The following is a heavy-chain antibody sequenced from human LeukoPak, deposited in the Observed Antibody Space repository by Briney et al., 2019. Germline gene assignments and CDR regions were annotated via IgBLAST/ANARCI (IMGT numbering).Heavy chain of an antibody. V-gene: IGHV4-59*01. CDR3: ARGGELSLYWFDP. CDR1: GGSISYYY. D-gene: IGHD3-16*02. J-gene: IGHJ5*02. CDR2: IFYSGST. Sequence: SETLSLTCTVSGGSISYYYWSWIRQPPGKGLEWIGYIFYSGSTNYNPSLKSRVTISVDTSKNQFSLKLSSVTAADTAVYYCARGGELSLYWFDPWGQGTLVTVSS.